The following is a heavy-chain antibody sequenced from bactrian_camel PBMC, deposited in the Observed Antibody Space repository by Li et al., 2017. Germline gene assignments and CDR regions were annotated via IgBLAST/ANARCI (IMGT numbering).Heavy chain of an antibody. CDR1: GRIYNNC. D-gene: IGHD5*01. Sequence: HVQLVESGGDSVQAGGSLRLSCVVSGRIYNNCLGWFRQAPGKGREGVAAIVSDGEAAYYADSVNGRFIISRDNARHRVLLQMNSLKSEDTALYYCARGRVDFIYWGQ. CDR3: ARGRVDFIY. J-gene: IGHJ6*01. CDR2: IVSDGEAA. V-gene: IGHV3-3*01.